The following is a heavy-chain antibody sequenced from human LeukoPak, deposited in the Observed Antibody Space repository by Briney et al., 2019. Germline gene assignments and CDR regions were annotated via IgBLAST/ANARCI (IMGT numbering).Heavy chain of an antibody. V-gene: IGHV4-39*01. D-gene: IGHD5-12*01. CDR2: MYYSGST. J-gene: IGHJ4*02. Sequence: PSETLSLACSVSGGSITSTYYWGWIRQPPGKGLEWIGSMYYSGSTYYNPSLKSRVTISVDTSKNQLSLKLSSVTAADTTVYYCARLGNFEGWLRLGGGYIDYWGQGTLVTVSS. CDR3: ARLGNFEGWLRLGGGYIDY. CDR1: GGSITSTYY.